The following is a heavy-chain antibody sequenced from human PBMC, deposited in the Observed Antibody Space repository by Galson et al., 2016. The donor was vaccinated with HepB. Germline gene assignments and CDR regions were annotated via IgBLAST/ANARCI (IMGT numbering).Heavy chain of an antibody. V-gene: IGHV1-18*01. Sequence: SVKVSCKASGNTFMSNDIYISWVRQAPGQGLEWMGRINTYNGDTTYRQSLQGRVTLTTDTSTSTAYMELRSLRSDDPAVYYCARAAYCSGVSCYSEGLDVWGQGTTVIVSS. CDR1: GNTFMSND. CDR2: INTYNGDT. J-gene: IGHJ6*02. D-gene: IGHD2-15*01. CDR3: ARAAYCSGVSCYSEGLDV.